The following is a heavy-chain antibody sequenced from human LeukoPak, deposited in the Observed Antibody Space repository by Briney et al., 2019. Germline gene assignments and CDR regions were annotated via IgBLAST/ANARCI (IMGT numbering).Heavy chain of an antibody. J-gene: IGHJ5*02. CDR3: ARGPDSSYGSGSYYRNNWFDP. CDR2: IYYSGST. CDR1: GGSISSGGYS. D-gene: IGHD3-10*01. Sequence: KSSEALSLTCAVSGGSISSGGYSWSWIRQPPGKGLEWIGYIYYSGSTYYNPSLKSRVTISVDTSKNQFSLKLSSVTAADTAVYYCARGPDSSYGSGSYYRNNWFDPWGQGTLVTVSS. V-gene: IGHV4-30-4*07.